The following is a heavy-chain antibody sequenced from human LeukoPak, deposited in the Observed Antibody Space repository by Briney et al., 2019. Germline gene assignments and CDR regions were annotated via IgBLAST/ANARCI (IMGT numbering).Heavy chain of an antibody. CDR1: GYDFASYW. CDR3: ARLDSSGWYGRGDY. J-gene: IGHJ4*02. Sequence: GESLQISCEGSGYDFASYWIGWVRQKPGKGLELMGIIWPDDSERRYSPSFQGQVTISADKSVRIAYLQWTSLKASDTAMYYCARLDSSGWYGRGDYWGQGTLVTVSS. CDR2: IWPDDSER. D-gene: IGHD6-19*01. V-gene: IGHV5-51*01.